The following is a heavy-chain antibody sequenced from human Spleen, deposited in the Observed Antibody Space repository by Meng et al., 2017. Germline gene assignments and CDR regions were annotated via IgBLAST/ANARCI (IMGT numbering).Heavy chain of an antibody. CDR3: ASGMAVIDY. V-gene: IGHV1-2*06. D-gene: IGHD5-24*01. Sequence: QVKLVQLGGEVETPGASVKVSCKTSGYTVTGYFLNGVRKALGQGLEGMGRINHGTGGTDYAQKFHGRVAMTSDTSINTAYMELSRLQSDDTAVYFCASGMAVIDYWGQGTLVTVSS. CDR2: INHGTGGT. CDR1: GYTVTGYF. J-gene: IGHJ4*02.